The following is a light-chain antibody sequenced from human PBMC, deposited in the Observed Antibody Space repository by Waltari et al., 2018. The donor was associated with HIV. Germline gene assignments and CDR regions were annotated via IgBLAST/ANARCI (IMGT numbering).Light chain of an antibody. Sequence: QSVLTQPPSASGTPGPRVTISCSGSSSNIGSNTVNWYQQLPATAPNHFIYSNNQRPSGVPDRFSGSKSGTSASLAISGLQSEDEADYYCAAWDDSLNGYVFGTGTKVTVL. V-gene: IGLV1-44*01. CDR2: SNN. CDR1: SSNIGSNT. CDR3: AAWDDSLNGYV. J-gene: IGLJ1*01.